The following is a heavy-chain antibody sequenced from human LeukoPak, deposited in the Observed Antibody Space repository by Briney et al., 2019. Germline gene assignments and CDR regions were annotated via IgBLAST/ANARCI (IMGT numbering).Heavy chain of an antibody. V-gene: IGHV3-23*01. D-gene: IGHD5-24*01. CDR3: AKEKGDGLPFDY. Sequence: GGSLRLSCSASGFAFRNYGMAWVRQAPGKGLDFVSAVNAKGDVTFYADSVKGRFTMSKDNSKNTLYLQMNSLRAEDTAVYYCAKEKGDGLPFDYWGQGTLITVSS. J-gene: IGHJ4*02. CDR1: GFAFRNYG. CDR2: VNAKGDVT.